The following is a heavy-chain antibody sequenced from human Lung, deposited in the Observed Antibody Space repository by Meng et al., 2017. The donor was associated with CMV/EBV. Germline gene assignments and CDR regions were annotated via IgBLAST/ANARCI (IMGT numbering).Heavy chain of an antibody. V-gene: IGHV3-21*01. Sequence: EXXKISXAASGFTFSSYSMNWVRQAPGKGLEWVSSISSSSSYIYYADSVKGRFTISRDNAKNSLYLQMNSLRAEDTAVYYCARDSSSSYYYYVMDVWGQGXTVTVSS. J-gene: IGHJ6*02. CDR2: ISSSSSYI. D-gene: IGHD6-6*01. CDR1: GFTFSSYS. CDR3: ARDSSSSYYYYVMDV.